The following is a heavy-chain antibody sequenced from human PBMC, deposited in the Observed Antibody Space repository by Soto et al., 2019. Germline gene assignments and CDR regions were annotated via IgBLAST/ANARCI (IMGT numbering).Heavy chain of an antibody. J-gene: IGHJ6*03. D-gene: IGHD6-19*01. CDR3: AKDEGSGWYQPHYYYYYMDV. V-gene: IGHV3-23*01. Sequence: PGGSLRLSCAASGFTFSSYAMSWVRQAPGKGLEWVSAISGSGGSTYYADSVKGRFTISRDNSKNTLYLQMNSLRAEDTAVYYCAKDEGSGWYQPHYYYYYMDVWGKGTTVTVSS. CDR1: GFTFSSYA. CDR2: ISGSGGST.